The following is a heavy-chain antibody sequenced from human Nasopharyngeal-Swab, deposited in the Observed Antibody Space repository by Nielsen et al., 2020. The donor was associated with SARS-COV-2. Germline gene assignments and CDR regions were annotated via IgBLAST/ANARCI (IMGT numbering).Heavy chain of an antibody. CDR2: INPDGSEK. D-gene: IGHD3-10*01. V-gene: IGHV3-7*03. J-gene: IGHJ6*03. CDR1: GFTFSSLW. CDR3: ARDFGYGDEIDGAYYYYMDV. Sequence: GESLKISCAASGFTFSSLWMSWVRQVPGKGLEWVADINPDGSEKYYVDSVKGRFTISRDNAKNSLYLQMTYLRAEDTAVYYCARDFGYGDEIDGAYYYYMDVWGKGTTVTVSS.